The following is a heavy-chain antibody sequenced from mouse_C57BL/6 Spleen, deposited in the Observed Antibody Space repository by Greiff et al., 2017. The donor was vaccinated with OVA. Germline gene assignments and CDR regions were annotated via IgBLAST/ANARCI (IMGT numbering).Heavy chain of an antibody. CDR1: GYSFTDYN. CDR2: INPNYGTT. D-gene: IGHD2-3*01. V-gene: IGHV1-39*01. J-gene: IGHJ2*01. CDR3: ASSDGYYNYFDY. Sequence: ESGPELVKPGASVKISCKASGYSFTDYNMNWVKQSNGKSLEWIGVINPNYGTTSYTQKFKGKATLTVDPSSSTAYMQLNSLTSEDSAVDYCASSDGYYNYFDYWGQGTTLTVSS.